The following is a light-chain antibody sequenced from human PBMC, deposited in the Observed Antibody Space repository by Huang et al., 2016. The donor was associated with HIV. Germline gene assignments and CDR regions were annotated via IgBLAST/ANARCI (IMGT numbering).Light chain of an antibody. CDR2: GSS. Sequence: IVMTQSPATLSVSPGERVTLSCRADRSVSSNLAWYQQRAGQAPRLLVYGSSTRAPGIPAGFSGSGSGTDFSLAISSLQSEDFAVYYCHQYNNWLLSFGGGTRV. V-gene: IGKV3-15*01. J-gene: IGKJ4*01. CDR1: RSVSSN. CDR3: HQYNNWLLS.